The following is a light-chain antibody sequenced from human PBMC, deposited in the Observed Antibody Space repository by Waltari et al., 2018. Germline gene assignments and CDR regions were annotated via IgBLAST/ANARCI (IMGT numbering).Light chain of an antibody. J-gene: IGLJ2*01. Sequence: QSVLTQPPSVSGAPGQRVTISCTGSRSNIGAGYDVNWYQHIPGTAPKLLIYGNGNRPSGVPDRFSGSRSGTSASLAITGLQAEDEADYYCQSYDNTLSDVLFGGVTKLTVL. CDR1: RSNIGAGYD. CDR3: QSYDNTLSDVL. V-gene: IGLV1-40*01. CDR2: GNG.